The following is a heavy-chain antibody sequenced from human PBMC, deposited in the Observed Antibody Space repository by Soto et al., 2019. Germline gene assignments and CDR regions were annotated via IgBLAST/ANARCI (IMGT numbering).Heavy chain of an antibody. CDR3: AGTKALGPMDV. D-gene: IGHD2-2*01. CDR1: GGSISSGDYY. CDR2: IYYSGST. Sequence: QVQLQESGPGLVKPSQTLSLTCTVSGGSISSGDYYWSWIRPPPGKGLVWIGYIYYSGSTYYNPSLKSRVTLSVDTSKNQFPLKLSAVTAADPAVYYCAGTKALGPMDVWCQGTTVTVSS. J-gene: IGHJ6*02. V-gene: IGHV4-30-4*01.